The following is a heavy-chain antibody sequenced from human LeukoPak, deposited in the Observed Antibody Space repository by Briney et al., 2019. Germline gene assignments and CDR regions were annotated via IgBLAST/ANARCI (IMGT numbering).Heavy chain of an antibody. CDR2: ISSSSSYI. J-gene: IGHJ4*02. V-gene: IGHV3-21*01. CDR3: ARGRYDFWSASGTDY. D-gene: IGHD3-3*01. Sequence: PGGSLRLSCAASGFTFSSYSMNWVRQAPGKGLEWVSSISSSSSYIYYADSVKGRFTISRDNAKNSLYLQMNSLRAEDTAVYYCARGRYDFWSASGTDYWGQGTLVTVSS. CDR1: GFTFSSYS.